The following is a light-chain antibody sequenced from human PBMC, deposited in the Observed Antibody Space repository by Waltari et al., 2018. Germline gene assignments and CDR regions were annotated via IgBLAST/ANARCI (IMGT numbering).Light chain of an antibody. CDR3: QQYGSSPPKYT. CDR2: GAS. CDR1: QSVSSNY. J-gene: IGKJ2*01. V-gene: IGKV3-20*01. Sequence: EIVLTQSPGTLSLSPGESATLSCSASQSVSSNYLGWYQQKPCQAPRLLIYGASNRATCVPDRFSGSGSGTAFTLTISRLEPEDFAVYYCQQYGSSPPKYTFGQGTKLEI.